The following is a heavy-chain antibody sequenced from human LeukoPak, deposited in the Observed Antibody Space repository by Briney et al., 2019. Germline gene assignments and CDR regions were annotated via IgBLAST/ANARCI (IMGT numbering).Heavy chain of an antibody. CDR3: ARVEYSSGWSDY. CDR1: GYTFTGFH. Sequence: GASVKVSCKASGYTFTGFHIHWVRQAPGQGLEWMGWINPNSGGTEYAQKFQGRVTMTRDTSINTAYMELSSLRSDDTAVYYCARVEYSSGWSDYWGQGTLVTVSS. J-gene: IGHJ4*02. CDR2: INPNSGGT. V-gene: IGHV1-2*02. D-gene: IGHD6-19*01.